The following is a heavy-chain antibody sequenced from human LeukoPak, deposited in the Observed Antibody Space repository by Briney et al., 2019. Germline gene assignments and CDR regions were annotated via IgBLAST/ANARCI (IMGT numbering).Heavy chain of an antibody. CDR2: IYYSGST. V-gene: IGHV4-59*01. D-gene: IGHD2-2*02. CDR3: ARVRSPGIVVVPAAIMRYNWFDP. CDR1: GDSISSYY. J-gene: IGHJ5*02. Sequence: SETLPLTCTVSGDSISSYYWSWIRQPPGKGLEWIGYIYYSGSTNYNPSLKSRVTISVDTSKNQFSLKLSSVTAADTAVYYCARVRSPGIVVVPAAIMRYNWFDPWGQGTLVTVSS.